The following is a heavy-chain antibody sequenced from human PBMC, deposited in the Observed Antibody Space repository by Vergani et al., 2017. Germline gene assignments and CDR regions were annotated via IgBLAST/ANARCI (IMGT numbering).Heavy chain of an antibody. V-gene: IGHV5-51*01. D-gene: IGHD1-1*01. CDR3: ARHTTYTDS. Sequence: EVALVPSGPEMRKPGESLKISCKGSEYSFGNYWIGWVRQMPGKGLEWMGIIYPADSDTRYSPSFQGQVTISADKSISTAFLQWDSLKASDTALYYCARHTTYTDSWGQGTLVTVSS. J-gene: IGHJ4*02. CDR1: EYSFGNYW. CDR2: IYPADSDT.